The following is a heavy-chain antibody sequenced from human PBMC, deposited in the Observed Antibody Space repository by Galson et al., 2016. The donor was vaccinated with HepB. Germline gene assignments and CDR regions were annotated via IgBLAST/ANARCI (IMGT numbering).Heavy chain of an antibody. Sequence: SLRLSCAASGFTFGDYGMHWVRQAPGKGPEWVGFVSFNGKVQYYADSVEGRFTISRDNSKNTLYLQMDSLRVEDTALYYCAKEPQKYSSGWYYCNWGKGALVTVSS. J-gene: IGHJ4*02. CDR1: GFTFGDYG. V-gene: IGHV3-30*18. CDR3: AKEPQKYSSGWYYCN. CDR2: VSFNGKVQ. D-gene: IGHD6-19*01.